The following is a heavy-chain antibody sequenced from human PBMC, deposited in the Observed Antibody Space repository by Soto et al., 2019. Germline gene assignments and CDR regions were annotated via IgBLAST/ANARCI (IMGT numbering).Heavy chain of an antibody. D-gene: IGHD3-10*01. J-gene: IGHJ6*02. CDR2: ISYDGSNK. Sequence: GGSLRLSCAASGFTFSSYGMHWVRQAPGKGLEWVAVISYDGSNKYYADSVKGRFTISRDNSKNTLYLQMNSLRAEDMAVYYCAKDLRKGSGSYLGRGAVYYYYGMDVWGQGTTVTVSS. CDR3: AKDLRKGSGSYLGRGAVYYYYGMDV. V-gene: IGHV3-30*18. CDR1: GFTFSSYG.